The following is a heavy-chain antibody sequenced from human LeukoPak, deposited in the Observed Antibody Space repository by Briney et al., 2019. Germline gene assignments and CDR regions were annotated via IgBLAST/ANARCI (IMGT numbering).Heavy chain of an antibody. CDR2: IIPIFGTA. J-gene: IGHJ5*02. V-gene: IGHV1-69*01. D-gene: IGHD6-19*01. Sequence: SVKVSCKASGGSFSSYAINWVRQAPGQGLEWMGGIIPIFGTANYAQKFQDRVTITAVESMSTVYMELSSLRSEDTAVYYCARATGPLYSSGWYNWFDPWGQGTLVTVSS. CDR3: ARATGPLYSSGWYNWFDP. CDR1: GGSFSSYA.